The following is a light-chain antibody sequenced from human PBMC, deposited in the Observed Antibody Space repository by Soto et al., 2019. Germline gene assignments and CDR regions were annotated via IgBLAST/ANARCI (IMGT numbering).Light chain of an antibody. CDR3: QQRTNWLT. CDR2: DAS. Sequence: EIVLTQSPATLSLSPGERATLSCRASQNVSTYLAWYQQKPGQAPRLLIYDASNRATGIPARFSGSGSGTDFTLTIISLEPEHFAVYYCQQRTNWLTFGPGTKVDIK. CDR1: QNVSTY. J-gene: IGKJ3*01. V-gene: IGKV3-11*01.